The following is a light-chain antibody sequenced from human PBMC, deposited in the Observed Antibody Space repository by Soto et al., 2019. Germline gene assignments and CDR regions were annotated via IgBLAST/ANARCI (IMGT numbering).Light chain of an antibody. Sequence: EIVLTQSPGTLSLSPGERATLSCRASPSVSANFVAWYQQKPGQPPRLFIFAASGRAAGIPDRFRGSGSGTDFTLTISRLEPEDFAVYYCQQYCSSPYTLAHGTKLEI. CDR2: AAS. V-gene: IGKV3-20*01. CDR1: PSVSANF. CDR3: QQYCSSPYT. J-gene: IGKJ2*01.